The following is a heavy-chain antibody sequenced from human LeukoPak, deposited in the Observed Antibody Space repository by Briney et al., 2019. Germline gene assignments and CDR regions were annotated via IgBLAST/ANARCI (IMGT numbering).Heavy chain of an antibody. V-gene: IGHV1-2*02. Sequence: ASVKVSCKASGYTFTGYYMHWVRQAPGQGLEWMGWINPNSGVTKYAQKFQGGVTMTRDTSISTAYMELSRLRSDDTAVYYCASELTETRYCSSTSCPTSMDVWGKGTTVTVSS. J-gene: IGHJ6*03. CDR1: GYTFTGYY. CDR3: ASELTETRYCSSTSCPTSMDV. CDR2: INPNSGVT. D-gene: IGHD2-2*01.